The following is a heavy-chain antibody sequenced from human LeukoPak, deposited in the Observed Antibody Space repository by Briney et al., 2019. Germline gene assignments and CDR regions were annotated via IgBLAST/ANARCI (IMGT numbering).Heavy chain of an antibody. CDR1: GYTFTGYY. Sequence: GASVKVSCKASGYTFTGYYMHWVRQAPGQGLEWMGGIIPIFGTANYAQKFQGRVTITADKSTSTAYMELSSLRSEDTAVYYCASGGNGSYYYYYMDVWGKGTTVTVSS. CDR2: IIPIFGTA. CDR3: ASGGNGSYYYYYMDV. V-gene: IGHV1-69*06. D-gene: IGHD4-23*01. J-gene: IGHJ6*03.